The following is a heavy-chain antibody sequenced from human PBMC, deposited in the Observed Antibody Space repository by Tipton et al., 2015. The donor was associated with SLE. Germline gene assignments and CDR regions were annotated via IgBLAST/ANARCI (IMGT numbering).Heavy chain of an antibody. J-gene: IGHJ6*03. Sequence: TLSLTCSVYGGSLSGYYWSWIRQAPGKGLEFIGEIMHSGSTTYNPSLNSRATLLIDTSKNQFSLKLSSVTAADTAVYYCARGGLTYGYYYYMDVWGKGTTVTVSS. CDR3: ARGGLTYGYYYYMDV. V-gene: IGHV4-34*01. CDR1: GGSLSGYY. D-gene: IGHD2-21*02. CDR2: IMHSGST.